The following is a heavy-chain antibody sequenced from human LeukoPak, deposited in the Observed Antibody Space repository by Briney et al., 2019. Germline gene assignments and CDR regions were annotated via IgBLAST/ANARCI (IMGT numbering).Heavy chain of an antibody. J-gene: IGHJ1*01. CDR2: IDEFGRAT. V-gene: IGHV3-74*01. D-gene: IGHD3-10*01. Sequence: GGSLRLSCAASGFSLSENWMHWVRQAPGQGLVWVSRIDEFGRATFYADSVKGRFTISRDDATNTVYLQMTSLRADDTAIYFCTRDLVLGSGSYGHWGQGTLVTVSA. CDR1: GFSLSENW. CDR3: TRDLVLGSGSYGH.